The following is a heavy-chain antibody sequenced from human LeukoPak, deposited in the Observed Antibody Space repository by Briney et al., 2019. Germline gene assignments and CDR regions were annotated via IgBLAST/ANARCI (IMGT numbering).Heavy chain of an antibody. CDR1: GGPISSYY. CDR2: IYTSGST. V-gene: IGHV4-4*07. Sequence: SETLSLTCTVSGGPISSYYWSWIRQPAGKGLEWIGRIYTSGSTNYNPSLKSRVTISVDTSKNQFSLRLISVTAADTAVYYCARDQLYCSSSSCRNLGWFDPWGQGTLVTVSS. CDR3: ARDQLYCSSSSCRNLGWFDP. D-gene: IGHD2-2*01. J-gene: IGHJ5*02.